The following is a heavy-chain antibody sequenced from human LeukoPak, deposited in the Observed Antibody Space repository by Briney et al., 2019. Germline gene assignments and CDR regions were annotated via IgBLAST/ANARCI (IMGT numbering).Heavy chain of an antibody. D-gene: IGHD3-22*01. CDR2: IYYSGST. Sequence: SETLSLTCTVSGGSISSSSYYWGWIRQPPGKGLEWIGSIYYSGSTYYNPSLKSRVTISVDTSKNQFSLKLSSVTAADTAVYYCARGGYYDSSGYSGIVYWGQGTLVTVSS. CDR3: ARGGYYDSSGYSGIVY. CDR1: GGSISSSSYY. J-gene: IGHJ4*02. V-gene: IGHV4-39*07.